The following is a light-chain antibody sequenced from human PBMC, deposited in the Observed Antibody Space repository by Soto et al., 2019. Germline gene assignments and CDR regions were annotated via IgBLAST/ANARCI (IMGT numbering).Light chain of an antibody. J-gene: IGKJ2*01. V-gene: IGKV3-15*01. CDR1: QSVRSSY. CDR3: QQYDNWPPYT. Sequence: EIVFTQSPGTLSLSPGERATLSCRASQSVRSSYFAWYQQKPGQAPRLLIYGASTRATGIPARFSGSGSGTEFTLTISSLXSEDFAVYYCQQYDNWPPYTFGQGTKVDIK. CDR2: GAS.